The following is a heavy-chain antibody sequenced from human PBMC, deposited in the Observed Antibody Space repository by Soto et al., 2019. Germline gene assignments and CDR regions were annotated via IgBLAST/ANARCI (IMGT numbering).Heavy chain of an antibody. CDR1: GGSISSSSYY. D-gene: IGHD2-2*02. J-gene: IGHJ4*02. V-gene: IGHV4-39*01. CDR3: ARHVTGLGYCSSISCYTDY. Sequence: SETLSLTCTVSGGSISSSSYYWGWIRQPPGKGLEWIGSIYYSGSTYYNPSLKSRVTISVDTSENQYSLKLSSVTAADTAVYFCARHVTGLGYCSSISCYTDYWGQGTLVTVSS. CDR2: IYYSGST.